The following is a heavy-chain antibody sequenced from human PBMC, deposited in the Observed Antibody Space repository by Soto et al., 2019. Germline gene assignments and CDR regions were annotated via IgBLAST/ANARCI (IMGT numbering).Heavy chain of an antibody. CDR1: GYTFTSYA. D-gene: IGHD3-10*01. V-gene: IGHV1-3*01. CDR2: INAGNGNT. J-gene: IGHJ6*02. Sequence: QVQLVQSGAEVKKPGASVKVSCKASGYTFTSYAMHWVRQAPGQRLEWMGWINAGNGNTKYSQKFQGRVTITRDTSASTAYMELSSLRSEDTAVYYCARSLWFGELYYGMDVWGQGTTVTVSS. CDR3: ARSLWFGELYYGMDV.